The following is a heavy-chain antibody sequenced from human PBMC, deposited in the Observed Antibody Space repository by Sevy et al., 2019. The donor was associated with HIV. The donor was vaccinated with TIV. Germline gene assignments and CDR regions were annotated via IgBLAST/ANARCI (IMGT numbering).Heavy chain of an antibody. D-gene: IGHD3-9*01. J-gene: IGHJ4*02. V-gene: IGHV3-30*18. CDR3: AKEAGYTVDWYPGY. CDR1: GFTFSSYG. Sequence: GGCLRLSCAASGFTFSSYGMRWVRQAPGKGLEWVAVLSSDGNNKYYADSVKGRFTISRDNSKNTLYLRMNSLRADDTAMYYCAKEAGYTVDWYPGYWGQGTLVTVSS. CDR2: LSSDGNNK.